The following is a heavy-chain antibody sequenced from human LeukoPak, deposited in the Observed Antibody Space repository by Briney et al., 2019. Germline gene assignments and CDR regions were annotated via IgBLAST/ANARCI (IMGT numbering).Heavy chain of an antibody. D-gene: IGHD4-17*01. CDR3: ARVGVTTGWYFDL. Sequence: SETLSLTCTVSGGSISSYYWSWIRQPPGKGLEGIGYIYYSGSTNYNPSLKSRVTISVDTSKNQFSLKLSSVTAADTAVYYCARVGVTTGWYFDLWGRGTLVTVSS. CDR1: GGSISSYY. V-gene: IGHV4-59*01. J-gene: IGHJ2*01. CDR2: IYYSGST.